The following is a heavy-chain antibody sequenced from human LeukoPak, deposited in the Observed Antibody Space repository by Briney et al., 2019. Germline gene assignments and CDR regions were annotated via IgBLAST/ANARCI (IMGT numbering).Heavy chain of an antibody. CDR2: INHSGST. D-gene: IGHD5-18*01. CDR1: GGSFSGYY. J-gene: IGHJ4*02. CDR3: ARGKGYSYGYVDY. V-gene: IGHV4-34*01. Sequence: PSETLSLTCAVYGGSFSGYYWSWIRQHPGKGLEWIGEINHSGSTNYNPSLKSRVTISVDTSKNQFSLKLSSVTAADTAVYYCARGKGYSYGYVDYWGQGTLVTVSS.